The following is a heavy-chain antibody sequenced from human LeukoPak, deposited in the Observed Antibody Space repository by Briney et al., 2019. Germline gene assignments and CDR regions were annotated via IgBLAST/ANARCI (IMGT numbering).Heavy chain of an antibody. CDR3: ARETSGSYSIFDY. CDR2: INPNSGGT. D-gene: IGHD1-26*01. CDR1: GYTFTGYY. J-gene: IGHJ4*02. Sequence: ASVKVSCKASGYTFTGYYMHWVRQAPGQGLEWMGWINPNSGGTNYAQKFQGRVTMTRDTSISTAYIELSRLRSDDTAVYYCARETSGSYSIFDYWGQGTLVTVSS. V-gene: IGHV1-2*02.